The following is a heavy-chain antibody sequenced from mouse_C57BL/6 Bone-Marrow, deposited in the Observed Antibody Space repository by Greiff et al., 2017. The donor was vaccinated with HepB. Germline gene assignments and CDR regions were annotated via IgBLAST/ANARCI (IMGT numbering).Heavy chain of an antibody. CDR3: ARSPDLPYAMDY. Sequence: EVKVVESGPGLVKPSQTVFLTCTVTGISITTGNYRWSWIRQFPGNKLEWIGYIYYSGTITYNPSLTSRTTITRDTPKNHFFLEMNSLTAEDTATYYCARSPDLPYAMDYWGQGTSVTVSS. V-gene: IGHV3-5*01. J-gene: IGHJ4*01. CDR1: GISITTGNYR. D-gene: IGHD2-1*01. CDR2: IYYSGTI.